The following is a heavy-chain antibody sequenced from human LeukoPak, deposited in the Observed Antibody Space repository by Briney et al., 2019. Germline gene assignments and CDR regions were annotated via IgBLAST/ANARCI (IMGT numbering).Heavy chain of an antibody. J-gene: IGHJ6*02. CDR1: GYSFTSYG. V-gene: IGHV1-18*01. D-gene: IGHD3-10*01. Sequence: ASVKFSCKSSGYSFTSYGFTWVRRAPGQGLEWMGWVSAYDGSTNYAQKIRGRVTMTTDASKNTVYMELRSLRFEDTAVYYCARGGRDGMDVWGQGTTVTVSS. CDR2: VSAYDGST. CDR3: ARGGRDGMDV.